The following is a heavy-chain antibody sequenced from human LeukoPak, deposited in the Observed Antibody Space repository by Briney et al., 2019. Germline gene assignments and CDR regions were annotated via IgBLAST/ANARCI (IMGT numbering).Heavy chain of an antibody. CDR3: ARASITASGPHDVYDM. J-gene: IGHJ3*02. V-gene: IGHV3-64*02. Sequence: GGSLRLSCAASGFTFSSYAMHWVRQAPGKGLEYVSAISGNGHGTWYGDSVKGRFSISRDNSEQMLYLQMGSLRAEDMAVYFCARASITASGPHDVYDMWGRGTMVTVSS. CDR2: ISGNGHGT. CDR1: GFTFSSYA. D-gene: IGHD6-13*01.